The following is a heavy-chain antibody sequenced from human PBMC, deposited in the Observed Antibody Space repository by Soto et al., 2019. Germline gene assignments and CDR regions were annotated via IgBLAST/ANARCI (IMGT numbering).Heavy chain of an antibody. CDR1: GFTFSSYW. D-gene: IGHD2-21*01. V-gene: IGHV3-7*01. J-gene: IGHJ6*02. CDR2: IKQDGSEK. CDR3: ASSNVAKSYYYYYGMDV. Sequence: GGSLRLSFAASGFTFSSYWMSWVRQAPGKWLEWVANIKQDGSEKYYVDSVKGRFTISRDNAKNSLYLQMNSLIAEDTAVYYCASSNVAKSYYYYYGMDVWGQGTTVPVSS.